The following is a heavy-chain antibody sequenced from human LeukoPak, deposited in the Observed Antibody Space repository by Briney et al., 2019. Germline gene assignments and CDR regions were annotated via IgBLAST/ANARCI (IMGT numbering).Heavy chain of an antibody. CDR2: IYYSGST. CDR3: ARYIVSYPHDAFDI. D-gene: IGHD1-26*01. Sequence: SETLSLTCTVSGGSISSYYWSWIRQPPGKGLEWVGYIYYSGSTSYNPSLKSRVTISVDTSRKQFSLKLSSVTAADTAFYYCARYIVSYPHDAFDIWGQGTMVTVSS. V-gene: IGHV4-59*01. J-gene: IGHJ3*02. CDR1: GGSISSYY.